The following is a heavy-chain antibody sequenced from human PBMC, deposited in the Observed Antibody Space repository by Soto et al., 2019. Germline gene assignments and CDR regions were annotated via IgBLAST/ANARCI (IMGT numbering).Heavy chain of an antibody. V-gene: IGHV3-64D*08. CDR2: VSSDGGDT. CDR1: GFNFNTYA. Sequence: GGSLRLSCSASGFNFNTYAIHWVRQAPGKGLEYVSAVSSDGGDTYYAEFVKGRFTISRDNSKNTLSLQMSSLTAEDTAVYYCARDQGSTIFGVVESSMVYHGMDVWGQGTTVTVSS. CDR3: ARDQGSTIFGVVESSMVYHGMDV. D-gene: IGHD3-3*01. J-gene: IGHJ6*02.